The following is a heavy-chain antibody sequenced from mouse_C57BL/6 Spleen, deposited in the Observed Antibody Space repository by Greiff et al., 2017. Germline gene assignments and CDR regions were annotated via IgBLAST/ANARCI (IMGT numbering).Heavy chain of an antibody. J-gene: IGHJ4*01. Sequence: EVKLMESGEGLVKPGGSLKLSCAASGFTFSSYAMSWVRQTPEKRLEWVAYISSGGDYIYYADTVKGRFTISRDNARNTLYLQMSSLKSEDTAMYYCTRSPQLRLPFWYAMGYWGQGTSVTVSS. D-gene: IGHD3-2*02. CDR3: TRSPQLRLPFWYAMGY. CDR2: ISSGGDYI. CDR1: GFTFSSYA. V-gene: IGHV5-9-1*02.